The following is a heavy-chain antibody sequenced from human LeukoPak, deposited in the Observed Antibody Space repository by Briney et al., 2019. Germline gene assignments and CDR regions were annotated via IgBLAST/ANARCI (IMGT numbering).Heavy chain of an antibody. CDR3: AKARYSGSPALDF. CDR2: TRYDESKT. CDR1: GFTFSNNG. J-gene: IGHJ4*02. Sequence: PGGSLRLSCAASGFTFSNNGMHWVRQTPGKGLEWVALTRYDESKTFYGDSVRGRFTISRDNSKNTLYLQMNSLTTDDSAVYYCAKARYSGSPALDFWGQGTLVTVSS. V-gene: IGHV3-30*02. D-gene: IGHD1-26*01.